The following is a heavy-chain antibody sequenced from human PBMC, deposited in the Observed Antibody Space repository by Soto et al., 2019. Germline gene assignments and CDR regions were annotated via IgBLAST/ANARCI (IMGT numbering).Heavy chain of an antibody. CDR3: ARESSPELPGYSSGWEKRYFDL. Sequence: EVQLVESGGGLVQPGGSLRLSCAASGFTVSSNYMSWVRQAPGKGLEWVSVIYSGGSTYYADFVKGRFTISRHNSKNTLYLQMNSLRAEDTAVYYCARESSPELPGYSSGWEKRYFDLWGRGTLVTVSS. J-gene: IGHJ2*01. CDR2: IYSGGST. V-gene: IGHV3-53*04. D-gene: IGHD6-19*01. CDR1: GFTVSSNY.